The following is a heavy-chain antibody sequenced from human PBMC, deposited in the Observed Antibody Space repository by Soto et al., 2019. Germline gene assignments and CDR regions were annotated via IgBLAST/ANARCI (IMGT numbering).Heavy chain of an antibody. CDR3: ARIPYYYGSGSYAFDI. CDR2: IYYSGST. CDR1: GGSISSGGYY. Sequence: SETLSLTCTVSGGSISSGGYYWSWIRQHPGKGLEWIGYIYYSGSTYYNPSLKSRVTISVDTSKNQFSLKLSSVTAADTAVYYCARIPYYYGSGSYAFDIWGQGTMVTVSS. V-gene: IGHV4-31*03. D-gene: IGHD3-10*01. J-gene: IGHJ3*02.